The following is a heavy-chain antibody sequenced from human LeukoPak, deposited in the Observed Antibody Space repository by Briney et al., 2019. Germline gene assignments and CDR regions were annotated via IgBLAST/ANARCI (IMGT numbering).Heavy chain of an antibody. D-gene: IGHD6-19*01. CDR1: GGSISSGGYY. Sequence: SETLSLTCTVSGGSISSGGYYWSWIRQHPGKGLEWIGYIYYSGSTYYNPSLKSRVTISVDTSKNQFSLKLSSVTAADTAVYYCVRWRAVAGTSHYFDYWGQGTLVTVSS. CDR3: VRWRAVAGTSHYFDY. CDR2: IYYSGST. J-gene: IGHJ4*02. V-gene: IGHV4-31*03.